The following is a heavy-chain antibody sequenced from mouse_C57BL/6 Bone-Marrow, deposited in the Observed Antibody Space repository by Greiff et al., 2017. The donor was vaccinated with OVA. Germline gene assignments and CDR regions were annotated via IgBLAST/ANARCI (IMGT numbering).Heavy chain of an antibody. V-gene: IGHV7-1*01. CDR3: ARDADWPMDY. CDR2: SRNKANDYTT. J-gene: IGHJ4*01. CDR1: GFTFSDFY. Sequence: EVKLMESGGGLVQSGRSLRLSCATSGFTFSDFYMEWVRQAPGKGLEWIAASRNKANDYTTEYSASVKGRFIVSRDTSQSILYLQMNALRAEDTAIDYCARDADWPMDYWGQGTSVTVSS. D-gene: IGHD4-1*01.